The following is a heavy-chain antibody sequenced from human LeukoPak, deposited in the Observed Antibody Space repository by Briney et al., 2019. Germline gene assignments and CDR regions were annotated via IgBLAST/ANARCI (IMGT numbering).Heavy chain of an antibody. CDR2: IYYSGSA. Sequence: PSETLSLTRTVSGGSISSSSYYWGWIRQPPGKGLEWIGSIYYSGSAYYNPSLKSRVTISVDTSKNQFSLKLSSVTAADTAVYYCARANPLVVVAATYAFDIWGQGTMVTVSS. J-gene: IGHJ3*02. V-gene: IGHV4-39*07. CDR1: GGSISSSSYY. D-gene: IGHD2-15*01. CDR3: ARANPLVVVAATYAFDI.